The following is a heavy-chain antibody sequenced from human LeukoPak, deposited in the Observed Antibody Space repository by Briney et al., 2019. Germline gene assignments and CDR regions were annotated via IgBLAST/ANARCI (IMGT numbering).Heavy chain of an antibody. V-gene: IGHV1-69*06. D-gene: IGHD2-21*02. CDR2: IIPIFGTA. Sequence: SVKVSCKASGYTFTSFYMHWVRQAPGQGFEWMGWIIPIFGTANYAQKFQGKVTITADKSTSTAYMEVSSLRSEDTAVYYCARTYCGGNCYSSRGWFDPWGQGTLVTVSS. CDR3: ARTYCGGNCYSSRGWFDP. CDR1: GYTFTSFY. J-gene: IGHJ5*02.